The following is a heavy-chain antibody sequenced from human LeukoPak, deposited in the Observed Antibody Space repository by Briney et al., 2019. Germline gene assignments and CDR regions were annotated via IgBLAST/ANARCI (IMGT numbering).Heavy chain of an antibody. D-gene: IGHD3-22*01. CDR2: MNPNSGNT. CDR3: ARGRGPYYYDSSGYYYFDY. J-gene: IGHJ4*02. CDR1: GYTFTSYD. Sequence: GASVKVSCKASGYTFTSYDINWVRQATGQGLEWMGWMNPNSGNTGYAQKFQGRVTITRNTSISTAYMELSNLRSEDTAVYYCARGRGPYYYDSSGYYYFDYWGQGTLVTVSS. V-gene: IGHV1-8*03.